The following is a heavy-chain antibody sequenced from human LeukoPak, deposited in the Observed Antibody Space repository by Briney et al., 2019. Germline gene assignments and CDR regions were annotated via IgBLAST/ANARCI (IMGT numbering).Heavy chain of an antibody. CDR3: ARLPSNINYNYVDV. J-gene: IGHJ6*03. D-gene: IGHD3-3*02. Sequence: PSETLSLTCSVPGGSISSSGSYWGWIRQPPGKWLEWHGGIYYSGHTNYNPSLESRVTIFLDTSKYRFSLDLRSVSAADTAVYYCARLPSNINYNYVDVWGKGTTVTVSS. CDR1: GGSISSSGSY. CDR2: IYYSGHT. V-gene: IGHV4-39*01.